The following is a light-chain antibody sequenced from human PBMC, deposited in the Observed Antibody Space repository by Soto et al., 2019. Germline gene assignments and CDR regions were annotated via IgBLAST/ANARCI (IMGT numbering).Light chain of an antibody. Sequence: EIVLTQSPGTLSLSPGERATLSCRASQSVSSSYLAWYQQKPGQAPRLLISGASSRATGIPDRFSGSGSGTDFTLTISRLEPEDFAVYYCQQSSNWPPEITFGQGTRLEIK. CDR2: GAS. CDR3: QQSSNWPPEIT. CDR1: QSVSSSY. V-gene: IGKV3D-20*02. J-gene: IGKJ5*01.